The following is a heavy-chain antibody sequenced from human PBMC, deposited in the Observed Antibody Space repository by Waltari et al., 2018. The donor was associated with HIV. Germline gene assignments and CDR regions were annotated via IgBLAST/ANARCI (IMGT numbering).Heavy chain of an antibody. CDR3: AHSKARPPSNFWSGYWFVDWFDP. CDR2: IYWNDDK. D-gene: IGHD3-3*01. Sequence: QITLKESGPTLVKPTQTLTLTCTFSGFSLSTSGVGVGWIRQPPGKALEWLALIYWNDDKRYSPSLKSRLTITKDTSKNQVVLTMTNMDPVDTATYYCAHSKARPPSNFWSGYWFVDWFDPWGQGTLVTVSS. CDR1: GFSLSTSGVG. V-gene: IGHV2-5*01. J-gene: IGHJ5*02.